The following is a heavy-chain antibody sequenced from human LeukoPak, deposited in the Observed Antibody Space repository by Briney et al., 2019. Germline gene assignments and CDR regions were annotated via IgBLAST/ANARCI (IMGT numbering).Heavy chain of an antibody. CDR1: GFTFSSYG. Sequence: GGSLRLSCAASGFTFSSYGMHWVREAPGKGLEWVAVISYDGSNKYYADSVKGRFTISRDNSKNTLYLQMNSLRAEDTAVYYCAKLYYYDSSGPLDHWGQGTLVTVSS. V-gene: IGHV3-30*18. J-gene: IGHJ4*02. D-gene: IGHD3-22*01. CDR3: AKLYYYDSSGPLDH. CDR2: ISYDGSNK.